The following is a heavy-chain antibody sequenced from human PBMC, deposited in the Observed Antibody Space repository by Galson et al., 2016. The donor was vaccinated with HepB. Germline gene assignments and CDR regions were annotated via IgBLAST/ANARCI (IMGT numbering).Heavy chain of an antibody. Sequence: SLRLSRAASGFTFSSYGMHWVRQAPGKGLEWLAVISHDGSDQNSADSVKGRFTISRDNSKNTVYLQMNSLKAEDTAVYYCAKVEYATQGAYFDYWGQGTLVTVSS. D-gene: IGHD2-8*02. CDR2: ISHDGSDQ. CDR1: GFTFSSYG. J-gene: IGHJ4*02. V-gene: IGHV3-30*18. CDR3: AKVEYATQGAYFDY.